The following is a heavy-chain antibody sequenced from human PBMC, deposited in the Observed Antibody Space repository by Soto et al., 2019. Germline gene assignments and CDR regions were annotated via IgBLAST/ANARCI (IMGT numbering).Heavy chain of an antibody. CDR1: GFSLSTSGVC. D-gene: IGHD7-27*01. V-gene: IGHV2-5*02. J-gene: IGHJ4*02. Sequence: QITLKESGPTLVKPTQTLTLTCTFSGFSLSTSGVCVGWIRQPPGKALEWLAFLYWDDDKRYSPSLKSRLTITKYTSKNQVLLTMTNMDPVDTATYYCARTSVNWGSRGLVDYWGQGTLVTVAS. CDR3: ARTSVNWGSRGLVDY. CDR2: LYWDDDK.